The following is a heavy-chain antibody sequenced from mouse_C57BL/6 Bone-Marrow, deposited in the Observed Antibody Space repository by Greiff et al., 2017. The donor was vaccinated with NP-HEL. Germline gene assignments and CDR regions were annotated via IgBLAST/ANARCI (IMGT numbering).Heavy chain of an antibody. Sequence: VQLKESVAELVRPGASVKLSCTASGFNIKNTYMHWVKQRPEQGLEWIGRIDPANGNTKYAPKFQGKATITADTSSNTAYLQLSSLTSEDTAIYYCARSMSYYYGSSYVWFAYWGQGTLVTVSA. CDR3: ARSMSYYYGSSYVWFAY. V-gene: IGHV14-3*01. J-gene: IGHJ3*01. D-gene: IGHD1-1*01. CDR2: IDPANGNT. CDR1: GFNIKNTY.